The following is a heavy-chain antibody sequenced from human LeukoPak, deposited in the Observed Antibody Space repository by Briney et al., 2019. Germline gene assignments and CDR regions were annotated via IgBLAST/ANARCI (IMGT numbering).Heavy chain of an antibody. Sequence: SETLSLTCTVSGGSISSYYWSWIRQPPGKGLEWIGYIYTSGSTNYNPSLKSRVTISVDTSKNQFSLKLSSVTAADTAVYYCARYYDFWSEYNRFDPWGQGTLVTVSS. CDR2: IYTSGST. CDR3: ARYYDFWSEYNRFDP. J-gene: IGHJ5*02. V-gene: IGHV4-4*09. D-gene: IGHD3-3*01. CDR1: GGSISSYY.